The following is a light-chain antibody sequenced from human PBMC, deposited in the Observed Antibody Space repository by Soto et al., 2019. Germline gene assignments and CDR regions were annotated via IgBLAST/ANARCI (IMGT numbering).Light chain of an antibody. CDR3: HQYDSWT. CDR2: GAS. Sequence: EIVLTQSPATLSLSPGETATLSCRASQSFNSIYLAWYQQKPGQAPRLLIYGASSRATGIPDRFSGSGSGTDFTLTISRLEPEDFAVYYCHQYDSWTFGQGTKVDNK. V-gene: IGKV3-20*01. J-gene: IGKJ1*01. CDR1: QSFNSIY.